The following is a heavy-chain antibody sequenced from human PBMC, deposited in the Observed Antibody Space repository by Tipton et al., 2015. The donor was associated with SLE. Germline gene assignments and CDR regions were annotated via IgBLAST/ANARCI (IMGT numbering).Heavy chain of an antibody. CDR2: IYASGST. Sequence: TLSLTCTVSGGSLSSYYWSWIRQPAGKGLEWIGRIYASGSTEYNPSLKSRVTISVDPSKNQFSLRLTSLTAADTAVYYCARVVYSFSDAFDIWRQGTLVTVSS. D-gene: IGHD6-13*01. V-gene: IGHV4-4*07. CDR1: GGSLSSYY. J-gene: IGHJ3*02. CDR3: ARVVYSFSDAFDI.